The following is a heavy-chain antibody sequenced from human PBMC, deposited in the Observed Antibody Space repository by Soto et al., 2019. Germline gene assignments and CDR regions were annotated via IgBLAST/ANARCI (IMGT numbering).Heavy chain of an antibody. CDR1: GGTFSSYA. V-gene: IGHV1-69*13. D-gene: IGHD2-2*02. CDR3: ATHEIGHCISASCYKGGYYYGMDV. Sequence: SVKVSCKASGGTFSSYAISWVRQAPGQGLEWIGGIIPIFGTADYAQKFQGRVTITADESTSTAYMELSSLRSEDTAMYYCATHEIGHCISASCYKGGYYYGMDVWGQGTTVTVSS. J-gene: IGHJ6*02. CDR2: IIPIFGTA.